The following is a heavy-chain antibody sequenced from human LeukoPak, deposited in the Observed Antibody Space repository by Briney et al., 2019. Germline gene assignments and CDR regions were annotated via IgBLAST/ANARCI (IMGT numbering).Heavy chain of an antibody. CDR2: INPSGGST. CDR3: ARGRYGDYQGPFEY. J-gene: IGHJ4*02. D-gene: IGHD4-17*01. CDR1: GGTFSSYA. V-gene: IGHV1-46*01. Sequence: ASVKVSCKASGGTFSSYAISWVRQAPGQGLEWMGIINPSGGSTSYAQKFQGRVTMTRDTSTSTVYMELSSLRSEDTAVYYCARGRYGDYQGPFEYWGQGTLVTVSS.